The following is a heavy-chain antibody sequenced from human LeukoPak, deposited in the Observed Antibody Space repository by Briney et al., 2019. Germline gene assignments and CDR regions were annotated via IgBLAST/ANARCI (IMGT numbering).Heavy chain of an antibody. CDR2: ISGSGGST. Sequence: PGGSLRLSCAASGFTFSSYAMSWVRQAPGKGLEWVSAISGSGGSTYYADSVKGRFTISRDNSKNTLYLQMNSLRAKDTAVYYCAKGPRLGEATLYYHYMDVWGKGTTVTVSS. V-gene: IGHV3-23*01. CDR1: GFTFSSYA. CDR3: AKGPRLGEATLYYHYMDV. D-gene: IGHD3-10*01. J-gene: IGHJ6*03.